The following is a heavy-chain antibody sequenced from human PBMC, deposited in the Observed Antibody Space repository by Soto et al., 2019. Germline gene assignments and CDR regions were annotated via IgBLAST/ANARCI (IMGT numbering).Heavy chain of an antibody. J-gene: IGHJ6*02. CDR2: IGTAGDT. CDR1: GFTFSSYD. V-gene: IGHV3-13*01. D-gene: IGHD6-13*01. CDR3: ARGTSSSWYYYYYGMDV. Sequence: EVQLVESGGGLVQPGGSLRLSCAASGFTFSSYDMQWVRQATGKGLEWVSAIGTAGDTYYPGSVKGRFTISREDAKNSLYLQMNSLRAGVTAVYYCARGTSSSWYYYYYGMDVWGQGTKVTVSS.